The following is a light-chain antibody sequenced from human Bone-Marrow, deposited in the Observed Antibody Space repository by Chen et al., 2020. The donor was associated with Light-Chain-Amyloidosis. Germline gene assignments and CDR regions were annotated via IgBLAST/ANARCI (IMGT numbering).Light chain of an antibody. J-gene: IGLJ2*01. V-gene: IGLV3-25*03. CDR2: RDT. Sequence: SYELTQPPSVSVSPGQTARITCSGDDLPTKYAYWYQQKPGQSPVMVIHRDTERHSGISERFSGSSSGTTATLTISGVQAEDEADYHCQLADISGTYEVIIGGGTKLTVL. CDR3: QLADISGTYEVI. CDR1: DLPTKY.